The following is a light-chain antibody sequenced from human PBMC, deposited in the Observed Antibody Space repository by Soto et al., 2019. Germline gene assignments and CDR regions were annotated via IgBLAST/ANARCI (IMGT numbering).Light chain of an antibody. Sequence: EIVMTQSPATLSVSPGERATLSCRASQSINSDLAWYQRKPGQAPRFLIYGASTRATGIPERFSGSGSGTDFTLTISRLEPEDFAVYYCHQYDSIVQTFGQGTKVDI. CDR2: GAS. CDR3: HQYDSIVQT. J-gene: IGKJ1*01. V-gene: IGKV3-15*01. CDR1: QSINSD.